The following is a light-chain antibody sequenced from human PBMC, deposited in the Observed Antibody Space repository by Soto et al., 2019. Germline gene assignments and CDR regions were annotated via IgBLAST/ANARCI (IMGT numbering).Light chain of an antibody. CDR1: SSDVGNYDL. J-gene: IGLJ1*01. CDR2: EVT. CDR3: SSYTNINTRACV. V-gene: IGLV2-14*02. Sequence: QSVLTQPASVSGSPGQSITISCTGTSSDVGNYDLVSWYQHHPGEAPKLMIYEVTDRPSGVSNRFSGSKSGNTASLTISGLQAEDEAEYYCSSYTNINTRACVFGTGTKLTVL.